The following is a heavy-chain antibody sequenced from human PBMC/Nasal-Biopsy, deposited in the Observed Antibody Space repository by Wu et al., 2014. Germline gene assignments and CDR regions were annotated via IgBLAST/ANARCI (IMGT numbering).Heavy chain of an antibody. CDR1: GFTFSSSG. J-gene: IGHJ4*02. D-gene: IGHD5-12*01. CDR2: IWYDGSNK. V-gene: IGHV3-33*01. Sequence: RLSCAASGFTFSSSGMHWVRQAPGKGLEWVAVIWYDGSNKYYADSVKGRFTISRDNSKNTLYLQMNSLRAEDTAVYYCARDMNIVPTFDYWGQGTLVTVSS. CDR3: ARDMNIVPTFDY.